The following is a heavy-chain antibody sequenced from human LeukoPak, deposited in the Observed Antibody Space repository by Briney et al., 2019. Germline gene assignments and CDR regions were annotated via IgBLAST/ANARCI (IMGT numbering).Heavy chain of an antibody. V-gene: IGHV3-11*01. CDR3: ASIMYGYSSGKIDY. D-gene: IGHD6-19*01. CDR1: GFTFSDYY. Sequence: GGSLRLSCAASGFTFSDYYMSWIRQAPGKGLEWVSYISTSGSTIYYADSVKGRFTISRDNAKNSLYLQMNSLRAEDTAVYYCASIMYGYSSGKIDYWGQGTLVTVSS. J-gene: IGHJ4*02. CDR2: ISTSGSTI.